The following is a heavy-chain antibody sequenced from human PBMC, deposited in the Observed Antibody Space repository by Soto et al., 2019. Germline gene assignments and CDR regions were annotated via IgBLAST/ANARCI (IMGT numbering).Heavy chain of an antibody. CDR3: ARDHVDIVATAYYYGMDV. V-gene: IGHV1-46*01. D-gene: IGHD5-12*01. J-gene: IGHJ6*02. CDR1: GYTFTSYY. Sequence: ASVKVSCKASGYTFTSYYMHWVRQAPGQGLEWMGIINPSGGSTSYAQKFQGRVTMTRDTSTSTVYMELSSLRSEDTAVYYCARDHVDIVATAYYYGMDVWGQGTTVTVSS. CDR2: INPSGGST.